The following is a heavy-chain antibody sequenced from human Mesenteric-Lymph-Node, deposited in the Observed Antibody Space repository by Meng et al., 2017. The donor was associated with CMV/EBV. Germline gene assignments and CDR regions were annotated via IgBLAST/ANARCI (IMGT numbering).Heavy chain of an antibody. V-gene: IGHV4-59*04. J-gene: IGHJ4*02. CDR2: IYFSGST. CDR1: GGSISGYY. CDR3: ASYDFWSGYYFDY. D-gene: IGHD3-3*01. Sequence: SETLSLTCTVSGGSISGYYWSWIRQPPGKGLEWIGNIYFSGSTYYNPSLKSRVTVSIDTSKNQFSLKLSSVTAADTAVYYCASYDFWSGYYFDYWGQGTLVTVSS.